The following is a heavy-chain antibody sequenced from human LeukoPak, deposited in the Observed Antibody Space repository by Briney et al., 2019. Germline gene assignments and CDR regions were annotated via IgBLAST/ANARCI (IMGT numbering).Heavy chain of an antibody. Sequence: PGGSLRLSCAASGFTFSSYAMSWVRQAPGKGLEWVSAISGSGGSTYYADSVKGRFTISRDNSKNTLYLQMNSLRAEDTAVYYCAKVSKQNYYGIGYYCGMDVWGQGTTVTVSS. V-gene: IGHV3-23*01. J-gene: IGHJ6*02. CDR2: ISGSGGST. D-gene: IGHD3-10*01. CDR3: AKVSKQNYYGIGYYCGMDV. CDR1: GFTFSSYA.